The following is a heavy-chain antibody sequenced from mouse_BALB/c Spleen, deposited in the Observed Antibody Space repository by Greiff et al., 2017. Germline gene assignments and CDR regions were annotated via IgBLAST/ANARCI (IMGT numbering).Heavy chain of an antibody. CDR3: ARHSSALYAMDY. CDR1: GFTFSSYG. CDR2: ISSGGSYT. J-gene: IGHJ4*01. V-gene: IGHV5-6*01. Sequence: EVHLVESGGDLVKPGGSLKLSCAASGFTFSSYGMSWVRQTPDKRLEWVATISSGGSYTYYPDSVKGRFTISRDNAKNTLYLQMSSLKSEDTAMYYCARHSSALYAMDYWGQGTSVTVSS. D-gene: IGHD3-1*01.